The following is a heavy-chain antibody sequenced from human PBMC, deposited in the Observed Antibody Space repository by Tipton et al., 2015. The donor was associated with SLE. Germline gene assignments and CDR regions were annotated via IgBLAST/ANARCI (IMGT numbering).Heavy chain of an antibody. J-gene: IGHJ3*02. D-gene: IGHD4-17*01. Sequence: TLSLTCTVSGVSISNYYWTWVRQPPGKGLEWVGYIFKTAITSYSPSLKSRVTISVDTSKNQFSLKLSSVTAADTALYYCARANDAEYGGAFDIWGQGTAVTVSS. V-gene: IGHV4-59*01. CDR3: ARANDAEYGGAFDI. CDR1: GVSISNYY. CDR2: IFKTAIT.